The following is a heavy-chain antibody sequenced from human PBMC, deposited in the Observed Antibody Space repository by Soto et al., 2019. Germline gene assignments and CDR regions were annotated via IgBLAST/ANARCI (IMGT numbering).Heavy chain of an antibody. Sequence: QVQLVQSGAEVKKPGASVKVSCKASGYTFTSYGISWVRQAPGQGLEWMGWISAYNGNTNYAQKLQGRVTMTTDTPTSTAYMELRSLRSDDTAVYYCAGDHSSSWYTIPNWFDPWGQGTLVTVSS. V-gene: IGHV1-18*01. D-gene: IGHD6-13*01. CDR2: ISAYNGNT. J-gene: IGHJ5*02. CDR3: AGDHSSSWYTIPNWFDP. CDR1: GYTFTSYG.